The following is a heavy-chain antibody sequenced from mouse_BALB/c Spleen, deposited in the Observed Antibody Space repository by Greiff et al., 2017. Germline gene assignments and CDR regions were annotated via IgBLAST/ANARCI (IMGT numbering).Heavy chain of an antibody. CDR3: ARSGSDRERFAY. V-gene: IGHV5-17*02. J-gene: IGHJ3*01. CDR2: ISSGSSTI. D-gene: IGHD3-1*01. Sequence: EVKVEESGGGLVQPGGSRKLSCAASGFTFSSFGMHWVRQAPEKGLEWVAYISSGSSTIYYADTVKGRFTISRDNPKNTLFLQMTSLRSEDTAMYYCARSGSDRERFAYWGQGTLVTVSA. CDR1: GFTFSSFG.